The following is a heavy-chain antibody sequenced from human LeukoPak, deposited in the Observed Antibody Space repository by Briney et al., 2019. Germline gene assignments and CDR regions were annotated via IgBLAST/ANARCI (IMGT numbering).Heavy chain of an antibody. D-gene: IGHD6-19*01. CDR1: GYTFTGYY. V-gene: IGHV1-2*02. Sequence: GASVKVSCKASGYTFTGYYMHWVRQAPGQGLEGRGGINPNSGGTNYAQKFQGRVTMTRDTSISTVYMELSRLRSDDTAVYYCARDRGIAVAGSGWFDPWGQGTLVTVSS. CDR2: INPNSGGT. J-gene: IGHJ5*02. CDR3: ARDRGIAVAGSGWFDP.